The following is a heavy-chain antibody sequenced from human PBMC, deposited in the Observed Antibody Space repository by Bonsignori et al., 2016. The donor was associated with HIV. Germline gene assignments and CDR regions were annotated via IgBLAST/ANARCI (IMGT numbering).Heavy chain of an antibody. Sequence: WIRQPPGKGLEWVSYISSSGSTIYYADSVKGRFTISRDNAKNSLYLQMNSLRAEDTAVYYCAREGYTIFGVVIPFDYWGQGTLVTVSS. J-gene: IGHJ4*02. CDR3: AREGYTIFGVVIPFDY. V-gene: IGHV3-48*03. D-gene: IGHD3-3*01. CDR2: ISSSGSTI.